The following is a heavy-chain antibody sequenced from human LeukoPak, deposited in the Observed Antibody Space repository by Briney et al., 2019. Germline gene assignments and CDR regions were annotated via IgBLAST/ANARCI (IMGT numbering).Heavy chain of an antibody. CDR1: GFTFSSYW. CDR3: SRGARDCGLGS. V-gene: IGHV3-7*01. CDR2: IKQDGSEK. J-gene: IGHJ4*02. D-gene: IGHD3-10*01. Sequence: GGSLRVSCAASGFTFSSYWMSWVRQAPGKGLEWVANIKQDGSEKYYVHSVQGRFTITRDNAKNSLYLQMNSLRAEDTAGYYCSRGARDCGLGSWGQGTLVTVSS.